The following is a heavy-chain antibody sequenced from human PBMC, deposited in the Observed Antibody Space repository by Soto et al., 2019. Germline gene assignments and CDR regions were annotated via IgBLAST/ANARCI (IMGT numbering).Heavy chain of an antibody. V-gene: IGHV1-2*04. J-gene: IGHJ6*02. CDR1: GYTFTGYY. Sequence: GASVKVSCKASGYTFTGYYMHWVRQAPGQGLEWMGWINPNSGGTNYAQKFQGWVTMTRDTSISTAYMELSRLRSDDTAVYYCARGAYKDRIQSDYYYYYGMDVWGQGTTVTVSS. D-gene: IGHD5-18*01. CDR2: INPNSGGT. CDR3: ARGAYKDRIQSDYYYYYGMDV.